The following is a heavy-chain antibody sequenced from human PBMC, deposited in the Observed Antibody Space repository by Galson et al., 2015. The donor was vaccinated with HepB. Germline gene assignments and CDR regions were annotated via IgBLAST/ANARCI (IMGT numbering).Heavy chain of an antibody. Sequence: SLRLSCAASGFTFNDYAMHWVRQAPGKGLEWVAAISYHGSTKFYADSVKGRFTISRDNSNNALYLQMNSLRAEDTAVYYCARDSPYYDNSDSLFDYWGQGTLVSVSS. CDR3: ARDSPYYDNSDSLFDY. J-gene: IGHJ4*02. CDR2: ISYHGSTK. V-gene: IGHV3-30*04. D-gene: IGHD3-22*01. CDR1: GFTFNDYA.